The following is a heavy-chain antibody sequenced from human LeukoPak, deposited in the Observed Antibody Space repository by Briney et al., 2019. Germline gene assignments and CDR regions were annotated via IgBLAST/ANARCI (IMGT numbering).Heavy chain of an antibody. J-gene: IGHJ4*02. D-gene: IGHD2-2*01. V-gene: IGHV4-61*02. CDR2: IYTSGST. Sequence: SQTLSLTCTVSGGSISSGSYYWSWIRQPAGKGLEWIGRIYTSGSTNYNPSLKSRVTISVDTSKNQFSLKLSSVTAADTAVYYCARVGVRGYCSSTSCLDYWGQGTLVTVSS. CDR3: ARVGVRGYCSSTSCLDY. CDR1: GGSISSGSYY.